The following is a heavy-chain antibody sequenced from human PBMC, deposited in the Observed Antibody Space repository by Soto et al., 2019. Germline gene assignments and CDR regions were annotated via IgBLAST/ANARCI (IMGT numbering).Heavy chain of an antibody. CDR3: AGGHILDYYDSSGYYPQGFQH. Sequence: QVQLVQSGAEVKKPGSSVKVSCKASGGTFSSYAISWVRQAPGQGLEWMGGIIPIFGTANYAQKFQGRVTITADKSTSTASMELSSLRSEDTAVYYCAGGHILDYYDSSGYYPQGFQHWGQGTLVTVSS. CDR1: GGTFSSYA. CDR2: IIPIFGTA. J-gene: IGHJ1*01. V-gene: IGHV1-69*06. D-gene: IGHD3-22*01.